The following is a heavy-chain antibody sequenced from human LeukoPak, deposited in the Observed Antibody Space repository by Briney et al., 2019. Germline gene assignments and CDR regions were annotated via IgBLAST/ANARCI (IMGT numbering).Heavy chain of an antibody. CDR3: ASRGYRYGRLIDY. Sequence: ASVKDSCKASGYTFIGYVISWVRQAPGQGLEWMGWISGYNGNTKYAQKFQGRVTMTTDTSASTAYMELRSLRSDDTAVYYCASRGYRYGRLIDYWGQGTLVTVS. V-gene: IGHV1-18*01. CDR1: GYTFIGYV. D-gene: IGHD5-18*01. J-gene: IGHJ4*02. CDR2: ISGYNGNT.